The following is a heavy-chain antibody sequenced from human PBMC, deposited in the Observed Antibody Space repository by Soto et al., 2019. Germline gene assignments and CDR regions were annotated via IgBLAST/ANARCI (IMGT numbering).Heavy chain of an antibody. V-gene: IGHV3-30*18. CDR3: AKDREWELPYPDY. J-gene: IGHJ4*02. D-gene: IGHD1-26*01. Sequence: QVQLVESGGGVVQPGRSLRLSCAASEFTFSSYGMHWVRQAPGKGLEWVAVISYDGSNKYYADSVKGRFTISRDNSKNTLYLQMNSLRAEDTAVHYCAKDREWELPYPDYWGQGTLVTVSS. CDR1: EFTFSSYG. CDR2: ISYDGSNK.